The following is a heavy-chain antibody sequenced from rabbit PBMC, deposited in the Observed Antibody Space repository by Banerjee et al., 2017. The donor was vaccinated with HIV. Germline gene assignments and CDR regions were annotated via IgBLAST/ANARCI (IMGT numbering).Heavy chain of an antibody. Sequence: QEQLEESGGDLVKPEGSLTLTCTASGFSFSSSYWICWVRQAPGKGLEWIACIYAGSSGSTYYASWAKGRFTISKTSSTTVTLQMTSLTAADTATYFCARHVNGMDLWGPGTLVTVS. J-gene: IGHJ6*01. CDR1: GFSFSSSYW. V-gene: IGHV1S45*01. CDR2: IYAGSSGST. CDR3: ARHVNGMDL.